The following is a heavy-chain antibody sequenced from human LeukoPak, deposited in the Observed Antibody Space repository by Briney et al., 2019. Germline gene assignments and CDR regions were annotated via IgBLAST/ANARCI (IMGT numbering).Heavy chain of an antibody. CDR1: GGTFSSYA. D-gene: IGHD3-22*01. CDR3: ARQEYYYDSSGYYVGVDY. J-gene: IGHJ4*02. Sequence: SVKVSCKASGGTFSSYAISWVRQAPGQGLEWMGRIIPIFGTANYAQKFQGRVTITTDESTSTAYMELSSLRSEDTAVYYCARQEYYYDSSGYYVGVDYWGQGTLVTVSS. CDR2: IIPIFGTA. V-gene: IGHV1-69*05.